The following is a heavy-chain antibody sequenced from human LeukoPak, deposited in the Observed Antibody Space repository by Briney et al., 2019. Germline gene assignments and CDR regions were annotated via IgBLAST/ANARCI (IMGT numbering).Heavy chain of an antibody. V-gene: IGHV4-59*01. J-gene: IGHJ4*02. CDR3: ARLGYCTNGVCYSYYFDY. CDR2: IYCSGST. Sequence: SETLSLTCTVSGGSIRSYYWSWIRQPPGKGLEWIGHIYCSGSTNYNPSLKSRVTISVDTSKNQFSLKLSSVTAADTAVYYCARLGYCTNGVCYSYYFDYWGQGTLVTVSS. D-gene: IGHD2-8*01. CDR1: GGSIRSYY.